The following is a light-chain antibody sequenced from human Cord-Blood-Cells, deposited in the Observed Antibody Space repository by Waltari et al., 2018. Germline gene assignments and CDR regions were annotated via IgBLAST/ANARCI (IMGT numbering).Light chain of an antibody. CDR3: CSYAGSSTWV. J-gene: IGLJ3*02. V-gene: IGLV2-23*01. CDR2: EGS. Sequence: QSALTQPASVSGYPGQSITISCPGTSSDVGSYNLVSWYQQHPGKAPKRMIYEGSKRPSGVSNRFSGSKSGNTACLTISGLQAEDEADYYCCSYAGSSTWVFGGGTKLTVL. CDR1: SSDVGSYNL.